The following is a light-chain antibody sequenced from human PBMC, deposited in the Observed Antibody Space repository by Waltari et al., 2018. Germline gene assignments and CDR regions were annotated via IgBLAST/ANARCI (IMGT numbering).Light chain of an antibody. CDR1: NIGTYS. J-gene: IGLJ1*01. CDR2: YDR. V-gene: IGLV3-21*04. CDR3: HVWHPHVDPGV. Sequence: SYVVTQPPSVSVAPGETATITCGGANIGTYSVQWYQQKAGQAPVLVIFYDRDRPSGIPDRFSGSNSGNTATLTISRVEAGDEARYYCHVWHPHVDPGVFGTGTEVTVL.